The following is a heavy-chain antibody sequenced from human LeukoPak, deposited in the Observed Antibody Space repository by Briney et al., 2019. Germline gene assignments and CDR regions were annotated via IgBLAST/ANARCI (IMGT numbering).Heavy chain of an antibody. D-gene: IGHD3-10*01. CDR3: ARDTFGELDY. Sequence: GGSLRLSCAASGFTVSSNYMSWVRQAPGKGLEWVSVIYTGGTAYYADSVKGRFTISRDNSKNTLYLQMNSLRVEDTAVYYCARDTFGELDYWGQGTLVTVSS. CDR2: IYTGGTA. J-gene: IGHJ4*02. V-gene: IGHV3-66*01. CDR1: GFTVSSNY.